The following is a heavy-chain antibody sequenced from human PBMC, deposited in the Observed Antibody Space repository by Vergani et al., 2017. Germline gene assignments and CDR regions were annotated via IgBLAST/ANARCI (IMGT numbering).Heavy chain of an antibody. CDR3: APSTYYYDSSGSNQ. D-gene: IGHD3-22*01. CDR1: GFTFSSYA. CDR2: ISGSGGST. Sequence: EVQLLESGGGLVQPGGSLRLSCAASGFTFSSYAMSWVRQAPGKGLEWVSAISGSGGSTYYADSVKGRFTISRDNSKNTLYLQMNSLRAEDTAVYYCAPSTYYYDSSGSNQWGQGTLVTVSS. J-gene: IGHJ4*02. V-gene: IGHV3-23*01.